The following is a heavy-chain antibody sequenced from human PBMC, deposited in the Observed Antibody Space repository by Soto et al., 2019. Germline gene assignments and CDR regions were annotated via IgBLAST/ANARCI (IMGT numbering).Heavy chain of an antibody. CDR3: ARDLRDEVPAAAYYYYYGMDV. D-gene: IGHD2-2*01. CDR2: ISPIFGTA. Sequence: AASVQVSCKASGYTFTSYGISWVRQAPGQGLEWMGGISPIFGTANYAQKLQGRVTITADESTSTAYMELSSLRSEDTAVYYCARDLRDEVPAAAYYYYYGMDVWGQGTTVTVSS. CDR1: GYTFTSYG. V-gene: IGHV1-69*13. J-gene: IGHJ6*02.